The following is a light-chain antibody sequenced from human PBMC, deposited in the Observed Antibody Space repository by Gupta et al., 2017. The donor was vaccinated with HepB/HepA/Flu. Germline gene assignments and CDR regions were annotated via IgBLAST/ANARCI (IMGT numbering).Light chain of an antibody. CDR2: VAF. V-gene: IGKV1-39*01. CDR1: QSISNY. J-gene: IGKJ4*01. CDR3: QQTYSTPLT. Sequence: DIQMTQSPSSLSASVGDRVTITCRASQSISNYLNWYQQKPGKAPKLLIHVAFTLQSGVPSRFSGRGSGTDFTLTITSLQPEDFATYYCQQTYSTPLTFGGGTKVVIK.